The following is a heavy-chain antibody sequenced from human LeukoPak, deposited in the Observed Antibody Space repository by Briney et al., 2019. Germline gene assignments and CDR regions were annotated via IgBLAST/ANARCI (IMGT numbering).Heavy chain of an antibody. CDR2: MNPNSGNT. Sequence: ASVKVSCKASGYTFTSYDVNWVRQATGQGLEWMGWMNPNSGNTGYAQKFQGRVTITRNTSISTAYMELSSLRSEDTAVYYCARETSTGTFDYWGQGTLVTVSS. D-gene: IGHD4-17*01. CDR1: GYTFTSYD. CDR3: ARETSTGTFDY. J-gene: IGHJ4*02. V-gene: IGHV1-8*03.